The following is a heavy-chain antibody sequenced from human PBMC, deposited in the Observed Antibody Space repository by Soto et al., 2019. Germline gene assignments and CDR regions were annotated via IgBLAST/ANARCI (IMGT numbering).Heavy chain of an antibody. CDR2: ISSSSSTI. CDR1: GFTFSSYS. V-gene: IGHV3-48*01. J-gene: IGHJ5*01. Sequence: GGSLRLSCAASGFTFSSYSMNWVRQAPGKVLEWVSYISSSSSTIYYADSVKGRFTISRDNAKNSLYLQMNSLRAEDTAVYYCSRHPERIAQIGWFDSWGEGTLVTVSS. D-gene: IGHD6-13*01. CDR3: SRHPERIAQIGWFDS.